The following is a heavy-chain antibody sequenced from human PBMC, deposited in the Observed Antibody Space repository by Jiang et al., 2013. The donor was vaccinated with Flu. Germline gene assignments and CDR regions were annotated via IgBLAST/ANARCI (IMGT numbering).Heavy chain of an antibody. J-gene: IGHJ2*01. Sequence: QSGAEVKKPGASVKVSCKASGYIFTTYFIHWVRQAPGQGLEWMRRAPGQGFEWLGWVNTGNGDTKSSQKFRDRVTFSKDTSASTAYMELRGLRSEDTALYHCARVTLGVNWFFDLWGRGTLVTVSS. D-gene: IGHD3-22*01. CDR1: GYIFTTYF. CDR3: ARVTLGVNWFFDL. V-gene: IGHV1-3*04. CDR2: VNTGNGDT.